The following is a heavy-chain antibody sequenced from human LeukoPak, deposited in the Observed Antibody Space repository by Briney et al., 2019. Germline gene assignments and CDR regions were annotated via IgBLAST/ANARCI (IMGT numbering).Heavy chain of an antibody. V-gene: IGHV3-74*03. CDR2: FQTDEKDT. CDR1: GFSFSRYL. CDR3: ARAAGNTYAMDV. Sequence: PGGSLRLSCAASGFSFSRYLMHWVRHAPGKGLVWVSRFQTDEKDTTYADSVKGRFTISRDNAKNTLYLQMDSLRVDEDTAVYYCARAAGNTYAMDVWGKGTMVTVSS. J-gene: IGHJ6*03. D-gene: IGHD2/OR15-2a*01.